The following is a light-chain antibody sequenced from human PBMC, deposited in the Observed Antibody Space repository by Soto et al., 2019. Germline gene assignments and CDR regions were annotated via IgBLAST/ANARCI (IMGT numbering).Light chain of an antibody. V-gene: IGLV2-14*01. CDR2: EVS. Sequence: QSALTQPASVSGSPGQSITISCTGTSSDVGGYNYVSWYQQHPGKGPKLMIYEVSNRPSGVSNRFSGSKSGNTASLTISGLQAEDEADYYCSSYTSSSTLEGFGTGTKLTVL. J-gene: IGLJ1*01. CDR1: SSDVGGYNY. CDR3: SSYTSSSTLEG.